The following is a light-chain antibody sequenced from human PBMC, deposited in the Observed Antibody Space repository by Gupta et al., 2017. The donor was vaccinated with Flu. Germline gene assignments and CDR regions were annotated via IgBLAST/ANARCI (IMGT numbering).Light chain of an antibody. J-gene: IGKJ3*01. V-gene: IGKV1-39*01. CDR3: QQSYTNPVS. CDR1: QSITNS. CDR2: AAS. Sequence: DIQMTQSPSSLSASIGDRVTITCRASQSITNSVNWYQQKPGRAPKLLIYAASSSQSGVPSRFSGSGSGTDFTLAISSLQPEDFATYYCQQSYTNPVSFGTGTKVEIK.